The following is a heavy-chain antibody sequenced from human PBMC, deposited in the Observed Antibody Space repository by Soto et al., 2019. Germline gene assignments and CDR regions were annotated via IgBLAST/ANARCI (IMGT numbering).Heavy chain of an antibody. V-gene: IGHV4-34*01. J-gene: IGHJ4*02. CDR1: GGSFSGYY. CDR3: ARTYDYGGNYFDY. CDR2: INHSGST. Sequence: SETLSLTCAVYGGSFSGYYWSWIRQPPGKGLEWIGEINHSGSTNYNPSLKSRFTISVDTSKNQFSLKLSSVTAADTAVYYCARTYDYGGNYFDYWGQGTLVTVSS. D-gene: IGHD4-17*01.